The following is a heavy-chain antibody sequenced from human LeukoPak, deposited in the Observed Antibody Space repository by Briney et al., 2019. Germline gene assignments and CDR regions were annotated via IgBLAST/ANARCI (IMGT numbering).Heavy chain of an antibody. J-gene: IGHJ6*03. Sequence: PGGSLRLFCETSGFTFSSYWMTWVRQAPGKGREWVANIKEDGGEANYVGSVKGRFTVSRDNAKQSLYLQMNSLRVEDTAIYYCATRKCSISACRASSYRCMDDWGKGTTVTVSS. CDR2: IKEDGGEA. V-gene: IGHV3-7*01. D-gene: IGHD2-2*01. CDR3: ATRKCSISACRASSYRCMDD. CDR1: GFTFSSYW.